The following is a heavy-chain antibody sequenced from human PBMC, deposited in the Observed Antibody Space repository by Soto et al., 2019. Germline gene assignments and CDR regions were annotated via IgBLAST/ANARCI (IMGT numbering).Heavy chain of an antibody. J-gene: IGHJ6*02. CDR2: IIPIFGTA. CDR3: ARRGPYYDFWSGYSPGDYYGMDV. D-gene: IGHD3-3*01. Sequence: GASVKVSCKASGGTFSSYAISWERQAPGQGLEWMGGIIPIFGTANYAQKFQGRVTITADESTSTAYMELSSLRSEDTAVYYCARRGPYYDFWSGYSPGDYYGMDVWGQGTTVTVSS. V-gene: IGHV1-69*13. CDR1: GGTFSSYA.